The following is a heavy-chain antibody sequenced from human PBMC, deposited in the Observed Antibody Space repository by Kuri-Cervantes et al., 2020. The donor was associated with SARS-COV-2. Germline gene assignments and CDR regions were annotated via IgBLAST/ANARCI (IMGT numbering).Heavy chain of an antibody. D-gene: IGHD3-3*01. CDR1: GYTFTSYG. CDR2: ISAYNGNT. Sequence: ASVKVSCKASGYTFTSYGISWVRQAPGQGLEWMGWISAYNGNTNYAQKLQGRVTMTTDTSTSTAYMELRSLRSDDTAVYYCARDRGVGVTIFGVVIPREDDAFDIWGQGTMVTVSS. V-gene: IGHV1-18*01. CDR3: ARDRGVGVTIFGVVIPREDDAFDI. J-gene: IGHJ3*02.